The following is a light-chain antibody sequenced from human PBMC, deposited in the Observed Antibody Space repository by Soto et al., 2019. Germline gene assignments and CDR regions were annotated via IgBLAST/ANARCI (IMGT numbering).Light chain of an antibody. CDR1: QTISST. V-gene: IGKV1-39*01. Sequence: DIQMTQSPSSLSASVGDRVTIACRAGQTISSTLNWYQQKPGKAPKLLIYAASTLLSGVPSRFSGSRSGTDFTLTISSLQPEDFATYYCQQSYGTPYTFGRGTKLEIK. CDR2: AAS. CDR3: QQSYGTPYT. J-gene: IGKJ2*01.